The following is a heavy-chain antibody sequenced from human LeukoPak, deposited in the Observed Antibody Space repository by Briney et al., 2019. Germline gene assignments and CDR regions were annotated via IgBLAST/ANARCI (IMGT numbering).Heavy chain of an antibody. D-gene: IGHD2-21*02. CDR3: AKTCGDTCYGTLEH. CDR2: ISGSGGRT. CDR1: GFIFSSHA. Sequence: AGGSLRLSCAASGFIFSSHAMSWVRQAPGKGLEWVSAISGSGGRTYYADSVKGRFTISRDNSKSTVYLQMNSLRVEDTAVYYCAKTCGDTCYGTLEHWGQGTLVIVSS. V-gene: IGHV3-23*01. J-gene: IGHJ4*02.